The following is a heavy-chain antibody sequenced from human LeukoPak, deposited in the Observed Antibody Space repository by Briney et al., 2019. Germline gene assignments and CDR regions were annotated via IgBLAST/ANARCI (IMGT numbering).Heavy chain of an antibody. J-gene: IGHJ5*02. CDR1: GFTFSNYY. V-gene: IGHV3-74*01. Sequence: GGSLRLSCAASGFTFSNYYMHWVRQAPGMGLVWVSTITSDGETTRYADSVKGRFTMSRDNAKNTLYLLMNSLKAEDTAVYYSAPTWFDPWGQGTLVTVSS. CDR2: ITSDGETT. CDR3: APTWFDP.